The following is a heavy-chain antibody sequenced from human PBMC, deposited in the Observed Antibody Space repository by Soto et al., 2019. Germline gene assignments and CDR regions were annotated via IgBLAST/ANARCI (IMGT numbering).Heavy chain of an antibody. Sequence: QVQLVESGGGVVQPGRSLRLSCAASGFTFSDYGMHWVRQAPGKGLEWVAVISYDERNKYYADSVKGRFTISRDNSKNTLYLQMNSLRAEDTAMYYCASTNYDFWGMDVWGQGTTVTVSS. CDR1: GFTFSDYG. V-gene: IGHV3-30*03. J-gene: IGHJ6*02. D-gene: IGHD3-3*01. CDR2: ISYDERNK. CDR3: ASTNYDFWGMDV.